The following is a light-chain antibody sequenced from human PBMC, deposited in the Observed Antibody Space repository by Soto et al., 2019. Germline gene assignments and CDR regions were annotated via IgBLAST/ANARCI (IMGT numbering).Light chain of an antibody. CDR1: NIGSYS. V-gene: IGLV3-21*02. CDR3: QLWDSSSDRYV. Sequence: SYELTQPPSVSVAPGQTAMITCGGTNIGSYSVHWYQQKPGQAPVLVVYDYSDRPSGIPERFSGSNSGNTATLTISRVEAGDEADYYCQLWDSSSDRYVFGTGTK. CDR2: DYS. J-gene: IGLJ1*01.